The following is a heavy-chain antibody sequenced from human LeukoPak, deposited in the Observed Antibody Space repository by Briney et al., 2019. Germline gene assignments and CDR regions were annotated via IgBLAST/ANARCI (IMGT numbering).Heavy chain of an antibody. CDR2: IKQDGSKE. Sequence: GGSLRLSCAASGFTFSNQWMTWVRQAPGKGLERVANIKQDGSKEHYVDSVKGRFTISRDSAKNSVYLQMNSLRAEDTAVYYCARDFSPMRADSTGGNVWFDAFDIWGQGTMVTVSS. CDR1: GFTFSNQW. V-gene: IGHV3-7*01. CDR3: ARDFSPMRADSTGGNVWFDAFDI. J-gene: IGHJ3*02. D-gene: IGHD3-16*01.